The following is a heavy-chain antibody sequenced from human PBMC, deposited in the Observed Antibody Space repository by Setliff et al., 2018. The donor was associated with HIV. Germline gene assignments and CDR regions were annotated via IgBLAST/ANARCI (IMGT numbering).Heavy chain of an antibody. Sequence: ASVKVSCKPYSHPTSYYMHWVRQVPGIGLQWMGVINPSGGLTDYPQKFRGRVTMTRDTSTNTVYMQLSSLTSGDTAVYYCATGHYASDSYYAIDHWGQGTRVTVAS. V-gene: IGHV1-46*01. J-gene: IGHJ4*02. D-gene: IGHD3-10*01. CDR3: ATGHYASDSYYAIDH. CDR2: INPSGGLT. CDR1: SHPTSYY.